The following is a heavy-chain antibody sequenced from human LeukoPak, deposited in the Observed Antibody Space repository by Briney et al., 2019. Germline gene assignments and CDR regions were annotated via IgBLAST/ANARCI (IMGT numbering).Heavy chain of an antibody. CDR2: IIPIFGTA. CDR1: GGTFSSYA. V-gene: IGHV1-69*05. Sequence: EASVKVSCKASGGTFSSYAISWVRQAPGQGLEWMGGIIPIFGTANYAQKFQGRVTITTDESTSTAYMELSSLRSEDTAVYYCARSQKDASYFDYWGQGTLVTVSS. J-gene: IGHJ4*02. CDR3: ARSQKDASYFDY.